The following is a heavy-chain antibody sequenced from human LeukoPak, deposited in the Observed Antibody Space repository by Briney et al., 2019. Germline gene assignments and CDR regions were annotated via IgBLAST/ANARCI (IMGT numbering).Heavy chain of an antibody. V-gene: IGHV3-23*01. CDR3: AKTTARGGYYYYGLDV. J-gene: IGHJ6*02. D-gene: IGHD4-11*01. Sequence: GGSLRLSCAASGFTFSSYAMSWVRQAPGKGLEWVSAISGSGGSTYYADSVKGRFTISRDNSKNTLYLQMNSLRAEDTAVYYCAKTTARGGYYYYGLDVWGQGATVTVSS. CDR1: GFTFSSYA. CDR2: ISGSGGST.